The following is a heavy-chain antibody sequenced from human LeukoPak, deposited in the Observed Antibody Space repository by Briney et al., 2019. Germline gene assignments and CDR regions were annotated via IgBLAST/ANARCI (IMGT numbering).Heavy chain of an antibody. Sequence: TGGSLRLSCAASGFTFSSYGMSWVRQAPGKGLEWVSAISGSGGSTYYADSVKGRFTISRDNSKNTLYLQMNSLRAEDTAVYYCAKKEVLWFGELSTPSTWGQGTLVTVSS. CDR2: ISGSGGST. D-gene: IGHD3-10*01. J-gene: IGHJ5*02. V-gene: IGHV3-23*01. CDR3: AKKEVLWFGELSTPST. CDR1: GFTFSSYG.